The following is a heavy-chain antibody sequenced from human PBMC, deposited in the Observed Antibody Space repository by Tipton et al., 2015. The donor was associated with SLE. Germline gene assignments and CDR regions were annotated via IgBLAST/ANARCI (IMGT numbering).Heavy chain of an antibody. CDR3: ARGYCSTTSCYEASDY. V-gene: IGHV4-59*08. D-gene: IGHD2-2*01. Sequence: TLSLTCTVSGGSIVSYYWSWIRQSPGKGLEWIGYIYYTGSTDYNPSLRSRVTISVDTSKNQFSLKLTSVTAADTAVYYCARGYCSTTSCYEASDYWGQGTLVSVSS. J-gene: IGHJ4*02. CDR1: GGSIVSYY. CDR2: IYYTGST.